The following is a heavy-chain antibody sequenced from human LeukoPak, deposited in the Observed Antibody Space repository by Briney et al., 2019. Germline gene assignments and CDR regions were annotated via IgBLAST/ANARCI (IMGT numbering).Heavy chain of an antibody. CDR3: AKVRHYYDSSGYYL. CDR1: GFNFASNW. D-gene: IGHD3-22*01. J-gene: IGHJ4*02. V-gene: IGHV3-23*01. Sequence: GGSLRLYCAASGFNFASNWMHWVRQTPGKGLEWVSAISGSGGSTYYADSVKGRFTISRDNSKNTLYLQMNSLRAEDTAVYYCAKVRHYYDSSGYYLWGQGTLVTVSS. CDR2: ISGSGGST.